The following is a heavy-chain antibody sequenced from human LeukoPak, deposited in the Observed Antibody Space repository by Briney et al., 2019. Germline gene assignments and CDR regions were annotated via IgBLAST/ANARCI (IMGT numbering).Heavy chain of an antibody. V-gene: IGHV1-2*02. D-gene: IGHD3-10*01. CDR2: INPNSGGT. CDR3: ARDRGYGSGSSDAFDI. CDR1: GYTFTGYY. Sequence: ASVKVSCKASGYTFTGYYMHWVRQAPGQGLEWMGWINPNSGGTNYAQKFQGRVTMTRDTSISTAYMELSRLRSDYTAVYYCARDRGYGSGSSDAFDIWVQGTMVTVSS. J-gene: IGHJ3*02.